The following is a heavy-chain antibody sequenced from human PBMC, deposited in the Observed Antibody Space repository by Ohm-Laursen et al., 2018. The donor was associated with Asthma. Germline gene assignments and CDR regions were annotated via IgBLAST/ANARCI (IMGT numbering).Heavy chain of an antibody. Sequence: SLRLSCSASGFTFRSYAMHWVRQAPGKGLEWVAVGGSYYDGGLKYYADSVNGRFTVSRDDSKNTLYLQMNSLRAEDTAVYYCARPKDYGDYVYFQHWGQGTLVTVSS. D-gene: IGHD4-17*01. CDR1: GFTFRSYA. V-gene: IGHV3-30-3*01. J-gene: IGHJ1*01. CDR2: GGSYYDGGLK. CDR3: ARPKDYGDYVYFQH.